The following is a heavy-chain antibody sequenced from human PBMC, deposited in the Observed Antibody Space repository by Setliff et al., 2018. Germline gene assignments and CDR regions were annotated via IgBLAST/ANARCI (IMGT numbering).Heavy chain of an antibody. V-gene: IGHV4-31*02. Sequence: SETLSLTCTVSGGSISSGGYYWSWIRQHPGKGLEWIGYIYYSGSTYYNPSLKSRVTISVDTSKNQFSLKLSSVTAADTAVYYCARGGDSGWLNWFDPWGQGTLVTVSS. D-gene: IGHD6-19*01. CDR1: GGSISSGGYY. J-gene: IGHJ5*02. CDR3: ARGGDSGWLNWFDP. CDR2: IYYSGST.